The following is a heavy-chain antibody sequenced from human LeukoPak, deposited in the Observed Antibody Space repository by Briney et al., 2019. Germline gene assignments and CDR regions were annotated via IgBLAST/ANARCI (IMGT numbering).Heavy chain of an antibody. J-gene: IGHJ4*02. V-gene: IGHV3-30*02. D-gene: IGHD2-2*01. CDR1: GFSFSTYS. CDR3: ARDEVPAAMRYFDY. CDR2: IRYDGSNK. Sequence: GGSLRLSCVVSGFSFSTYSLNWIRQAPGKGLEWVAFIRYDGSNKYYADSVKGRFTISRDNSKNTLYLQMNSLRAEDTAVYYCARDEVPAAMRYFDYWGQGTLVTVSS.